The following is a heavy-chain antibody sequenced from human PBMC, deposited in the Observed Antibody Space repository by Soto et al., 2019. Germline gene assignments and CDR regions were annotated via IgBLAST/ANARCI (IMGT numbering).Heavy chain of an antibody. D-gene: IGHD4-4*01. J-gene: IGHJ6*03. CDR1: GFTVSSNY. Sequence: EVQLVESGGGLVQPGGSLRLSCAASGFTVSSNYMSWVRQAPGKGLEWVSLIYSGGSTYYADSVKGRFTISRDNSKNTLYLQMNSLRAEDTAVYYCARDLATVTTPVLYMDVWGKGTTVTVSS. V-gene: IGHV3-66*01. CDR3: ARDLATVTTPVLYMDV. CDR2: IYSGGST.